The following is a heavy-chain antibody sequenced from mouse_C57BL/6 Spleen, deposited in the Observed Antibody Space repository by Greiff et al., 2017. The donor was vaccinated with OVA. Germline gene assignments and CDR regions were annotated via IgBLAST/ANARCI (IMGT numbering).Heavy chain of an antibody. CDR1: GFNIKDYY. Sequence: VQLQQSGAELVRPGASVKLSCTASGFNIKDYYMHWVKQRPEQGLEWIGRIDPEDGDTEYAPKFQGKATMTADTSSNTAYLQLSSLTSEDTAVYYRTKNYGSSSYYFDYWGQGTTLTVSS. CDR3: TKNYGSSSYYFDY. J-gene: IGHJ2*01. V-gene: IGHV14-1*01. D-gene: IGHD1-1*01. CDR2: IDPEDGDT.